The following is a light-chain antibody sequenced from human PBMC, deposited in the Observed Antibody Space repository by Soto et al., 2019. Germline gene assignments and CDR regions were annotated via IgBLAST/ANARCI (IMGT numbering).Light chain of an antibody. Sequence: DIQLTQSPSFLSASVGDRVTITCRASQGISSYLAWYQQKPGKAPKLLIYAASTLQSGVPSRFIGSGSWTEFTLTCSSLQPEDFATYYCQQLNSYPQTFGQGTKLEIK. CDR2: AAS. CDR1: QGISSY. CDR3: QQLNSYPQT. J-gene: IGKJ2*01. V-gene: IGKV1-9*01.